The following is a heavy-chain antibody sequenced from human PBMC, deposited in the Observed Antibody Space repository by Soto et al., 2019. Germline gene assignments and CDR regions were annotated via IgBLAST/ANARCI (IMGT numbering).Heavy chain of an antibody. CDR1: GGSISSYY. Sequence: PSETLSLTCTVSGGSISSYYWSWSRQPPGKGLEWIGYIYYSGSTNYNPSLKSRVTISVDTSKNQFSLKLSSVTAADTAVYYCARAMSFRGDYYPNWFDPWGQGTLVPSPQ. CDR3: ARAMSFRGDYYPNWFDP. CDR2: IYYSGST. J-gene: IGHJ5*02. D-gene: IGHD2-21*02. V-gene: IGHV4-59*01.